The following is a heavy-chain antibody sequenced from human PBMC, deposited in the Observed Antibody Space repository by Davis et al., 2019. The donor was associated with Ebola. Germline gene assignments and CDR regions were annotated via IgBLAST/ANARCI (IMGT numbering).Heavy chain of an antibody. CDR3: AKNYYGDYEIYYYYGMDV. V-gene: IGHV3-33*08. Sequence: GESLKISCAASGFTFSSYGMHWVRQAPGKGLEWVAVIWYDGSNKYYADSVKGRFTISRNNSKNTLYLQKNSLRAEDTAVYYCAKNYYGDYEIYYYYGMDVWGQGTTVTVSS. CDR2: IWYDGSNK. CDR1: GFTFSSYG. J-gene: IGHJ6*02. D-gene: IGHD4-17*01.